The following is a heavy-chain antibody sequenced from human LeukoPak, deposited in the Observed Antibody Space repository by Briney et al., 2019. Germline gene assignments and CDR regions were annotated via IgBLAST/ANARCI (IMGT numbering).Heavy chain of an antibody. D-gene: IGHD3-22*01. CDR3: ARVNYDSSGYFIDY. V-gene: IGHV4-34*01. J-gene: IGHJ4*02. CDR2: INHSGST. CDR1: GGSLSGYY. Sequence: NSSETLSLTCAVSGGSLSGYYWTWIRQPPGKGLEWIGEINHSGSTNYNPSLKSRVTISVDTSKNQFSLKLSSVTAADTAVYYCARVNYDSSGYFIDYWGQGTLVTVSS.